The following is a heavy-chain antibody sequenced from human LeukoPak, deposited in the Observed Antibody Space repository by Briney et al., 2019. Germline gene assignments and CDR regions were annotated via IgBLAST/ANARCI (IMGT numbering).Heavy chain of an antibody. CDR3: ATHEWGNSGSYEFDY. J-gene: IGHJ4*02. D-gene: IGHD1-26*01. Sequence: PSETLPLTCTVSGGSISSGGYYWSWIRQPPGKGLEWIGEINHSGSTNYNPSLKSRVTISVDTSKNQFSLKLSSVTAADTAVYYCATHEWGNSGSYEFDYWGQGTLVTVSS. CDR1: GGSISSGGYY. CDR2: INHSGST. V-gene: IGHV4-39*07.